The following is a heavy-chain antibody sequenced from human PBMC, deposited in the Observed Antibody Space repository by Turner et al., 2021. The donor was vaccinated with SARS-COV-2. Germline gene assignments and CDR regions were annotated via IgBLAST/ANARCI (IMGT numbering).Heavy chain of an antibody. Sequence: LHLQVSRTGLVQPPLTLSVTCTGPGGSINTSPYYWGWIRQPPGKGLEWIGNIYYSGGTYYNPSRKGRIVISRDTSKNQFSLQVTSVTGADTAIYYCACRRGGSAAYNPWGQGTLVTVSS. CDR1: GGSINTSPYY. V-gene: IGHV4-39*01. D-gene: IGHD6-13*01. CDR2: IYYSGGT. J-gene: IGHJ5*02. CDR3: ACRRGGSAAYNP.